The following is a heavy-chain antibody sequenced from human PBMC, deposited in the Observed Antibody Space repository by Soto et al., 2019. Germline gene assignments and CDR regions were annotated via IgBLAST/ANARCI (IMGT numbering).Heavy chain of an antibody. Sequence: SETLSLTCAVYGGSFSCYYWSWIRQPPGKGLEWIGEINHSGSTNYNPSLKSRVTISVDTSKNQFSLKLSSVTAADTAVYYCARGRKTDIVVVVAATRKWFDPWGQGTLVTVSS. CDR1: GGSFSCYY. D-gene: IGHD2-15*01. J-gene: IGHJ5*02. CDR2: INHSGST. V-gene: IGHV4-34*01. CDR3: ARGRKTDIVVVVAATRKWFDP.